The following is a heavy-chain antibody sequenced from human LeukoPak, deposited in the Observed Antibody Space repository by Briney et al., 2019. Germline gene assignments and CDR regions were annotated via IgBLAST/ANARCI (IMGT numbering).Heavy chain of an antibody. Sequence: GGSLRLSCAASGFPFSTYAMNWVRQAPGKGLEWVSAVTGSGANSYYADSVKGRFTVSRDNSKNMVYRQMSSLRAEDTALYYCAKSDYGYYFDSWGQGTLVTVSS. D-gene: IGHD4-17*01. CDR1: GFPFSTYA. V-gene: IGHV3-23*01. CDR3: AKSDYGYYFDS. CDR2: VTGSGANS. J-gene: IGHJ4*02.